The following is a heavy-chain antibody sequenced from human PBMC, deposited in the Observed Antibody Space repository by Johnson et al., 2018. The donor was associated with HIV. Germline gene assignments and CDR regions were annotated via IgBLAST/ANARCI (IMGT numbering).Heavy chain of an antibody. CDR2: INWNGDSS. J-gene: IGHJ3*02. Sequence: EVQLVESGGGVVRPGGSLRLSCAASGFTFDDYGMSWVRQAPGKGLEWVSSINWNGDSSGYADSVKGRFAISRDNARDSLYLQINSLTAEDTALYYCARSRGFGGPGSPGAFDIWGQGTRVTVSS. D-gene: IGHD3-10*01. CDR3: ARSRGFGGPGSPGAFDI. CDR1: GFTFDDYG. V-gene: IGHV3-20*04.